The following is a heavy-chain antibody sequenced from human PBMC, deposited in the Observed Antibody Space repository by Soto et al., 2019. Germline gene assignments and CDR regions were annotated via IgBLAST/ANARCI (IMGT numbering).Heavy chain of an antibody. CDR3: AKGIAARLPSLFYFDY. V-gene: IGHV3-9*01. CDR2: ISWNSGSI. CDR1: GFTFDDYA. Sequence: GGSLRLSCAASGFTFDDYAMHWVRQAPGKGLEWVSGISWNSGSIGYADSVKGRFTTSRDNAKNSPYLQMNSLRAEDTALCYCAKGIAARLPSLFYFDYWGQGTLVTVSS. J-gene: IGHJ4*02. D-gene: IGHD6-6*01.